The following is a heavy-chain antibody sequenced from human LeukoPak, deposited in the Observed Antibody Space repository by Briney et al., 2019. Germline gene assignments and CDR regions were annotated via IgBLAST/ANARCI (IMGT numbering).Heavy chain of an antibody. V-gene: IGHV1-18*01. J-gene: IGHJ6*02. CDR1: GYTFTSYG. Sequence: ASVKVSCKASGYTFTSYGISWVRQAPGQGLEWMGWISAYNGNTNYAQKLQGRVTMPTDTSTSTAYMELRSLRSDDTAVYYCARDSSSWYYYYYGMDVWGQGTTVTVSS. CDR2: ISAYNGNT. CDR3: ARDSSSWYYYYYGMDV. D-gene: IGHD6-13*01.